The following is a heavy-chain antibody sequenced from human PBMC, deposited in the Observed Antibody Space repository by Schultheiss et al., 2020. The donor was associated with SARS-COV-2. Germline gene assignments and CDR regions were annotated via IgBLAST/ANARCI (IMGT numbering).Heavy chain of an antibody. CDR2: IYTSGST. D-gene: IGHD6-13*01. CDR3: ASMLAKAAAGKPDGFDP. CDR1: GGSISSYY. J-gene: IGHJ5*02. V-gene: IGHV4-4*07. Sequence: SETLSLTCTVSGGSISSYYWSWIRQPAGKGLEWIGRIYTSGSTNYNPSLKSRVTMSVDTSKKNFSLKLRSVTDADTALYYCASMLAKAAAGKPDGFDPWGQGTLVTVSS.